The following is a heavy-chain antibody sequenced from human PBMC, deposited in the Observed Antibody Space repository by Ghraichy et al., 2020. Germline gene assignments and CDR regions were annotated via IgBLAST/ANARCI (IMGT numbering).Heavy chain of an antibody. CDR3: ARDWNYEFDY. Sequence: ASVKVSCKASGYTFTSYGISWARQAPGQGLEWMGWISVVDGRTNYARKFQGRVTVTTDTSTSTAYMELRSLRSDDTAVYYCARDWNYEFDYWGQGTLVTVSS. D-gene: IGHD1-7*01. CDR1: GYTFTSYG. CDR2: ISVVDGRT. V-gene: IGHV1-18*01. J-gene: IGHJ4*02.